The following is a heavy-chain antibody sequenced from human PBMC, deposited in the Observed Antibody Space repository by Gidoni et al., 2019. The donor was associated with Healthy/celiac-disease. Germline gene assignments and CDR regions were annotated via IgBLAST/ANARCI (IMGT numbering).Heavy chain of an antibody. V-gene: IGHV3-21*01. CDR1: GCTFSSYS. CDR2: ISSSSSYI. J-gene: IGHJ3*02. D-gene: IGHD3-22*01. Sequence: EVQLVESGGGLVKPGGSVRISCAASGCTFSSYSMNWVRQAQGKGLEWFSSISSSSSYIYYADSVKGRFTISIDNAKNSLYLQMTSLRAEYTALYYCARDLAWHYDSSGPDAFDIWGQGTMVTVSS. CDR3: ARDLAWHYDSSGPDAFDI.